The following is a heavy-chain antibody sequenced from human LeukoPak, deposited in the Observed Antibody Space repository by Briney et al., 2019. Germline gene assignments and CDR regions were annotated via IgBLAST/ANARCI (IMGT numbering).Heavy chain of an antibody. Sequence: PSETLSLTCTVSGGSISSGDYYWSWIRQHPGKGLEWIGYIYYSGSTYYNPSLKSRVTISVDTSKNQFSLKLSSVTAADTAVYYCASSVAYCGGDCYFGYFQHWGQGTLVTVSS. V-gene: IGHV4-31*03. CDR3: ASSVAYCGGDCYFGYFQH. J-gene: IGHJ1*01. CDR2: IYYSGST. CDR1: GGSISSGDYY. D-gene: IGHD2-21*02.